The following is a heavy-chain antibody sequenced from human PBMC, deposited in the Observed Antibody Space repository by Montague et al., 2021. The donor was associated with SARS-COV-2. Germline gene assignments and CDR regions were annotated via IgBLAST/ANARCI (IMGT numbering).Heavy chain of an antibody. CDR2: IYYSGST. D-gene: IGHD3-22*01. V-gene: IGHV4-39*01. CDR1: GGSISSSSYY. CDR3: ARFPTSYYYDSKAAPATPDAFDF. J-gene: IGHJ3*01. Sequence: SETLSLTCTVSGGSISSSSYYWGWIRQPPGKGLEWIGSIYYSGSTYYNPSLKSRVTISVDTSTNQFSLKLSSVTAADTAVYYCARFPTSYYYDSKAAPATPDAFDFWGQGTMVTVSS.